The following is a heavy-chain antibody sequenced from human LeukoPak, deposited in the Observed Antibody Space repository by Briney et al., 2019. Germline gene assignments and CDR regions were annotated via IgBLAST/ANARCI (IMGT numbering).Heavy chain of an antibody. CDR1: GXTFSSSS. D-gene: IGHD4-11*01. V-gene: IGHV3-48*02. CDR2: ISSSSSTI. J-gene: IGHJ4*02. CDR3: ASTVTTDFFDY. Sequence: SGXTFSSSSMNWVRQAPGKGLEXVSYISSSSSTIYYADSVKGRFTISRNNAKNSLYLQMNSLRDKDTAVYYCASTVTTDFFDYWGQGTLVTVSS.